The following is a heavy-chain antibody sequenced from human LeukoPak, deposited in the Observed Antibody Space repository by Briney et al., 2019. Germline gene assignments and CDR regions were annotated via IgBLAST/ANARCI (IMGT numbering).Heavy chain of an antibody. Sequence: GASVKVSCKVSGYTLTELSMHWVRQAPGKGLEWMGGFDPEDGETIYAQKFQGRVTMTEDTSTTTAYMELRSLRSDDTAVYYCARTHYTDYQYYFDYWGRGTLVTVSS. J-gene: IGHJ4*02. V-gene: IGHV1-24*01. D-gene: IGHD4-11*01. CDR3: ARTHYTDYQYYFDY. CDR1: GYTLTELS. CDR2: FDPEDGET.